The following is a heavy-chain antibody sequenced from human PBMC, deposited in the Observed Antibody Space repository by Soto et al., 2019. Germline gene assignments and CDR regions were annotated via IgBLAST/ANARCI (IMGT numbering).Heavy chain of an antibody. CDR2: IWYDGSNK. J-gene: IGHJ6*02. V-gene: IGHV3-33*01. Sequence: PGGSLRLSCAESGFTFSRYGMHWVRQAPGKGLEWVAVIWYDGSNKYYADSVRGRFTISRDNSKNTLYLQMNSLRAEDTAVYYCARDLQESFSNYYYYGMDVWGQGTTVTVSS. CDR3: ARDLQESFSNYYYYGMDV. CDR1: GFTFSRYG. D-gene: IGHD3-3*01.